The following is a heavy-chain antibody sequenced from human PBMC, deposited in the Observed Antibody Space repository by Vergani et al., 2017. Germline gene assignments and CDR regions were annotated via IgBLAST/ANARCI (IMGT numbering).Heavy chain of an antibody. V-gene: IGHV3-30*03. D-gene: IGHD3-22*01. CDR1: VFSFSSYV. J-gene: IGHJ3*02. CDR2: ISYDGSNK. Sequence: QVQLVESGGGVVQPGWSLRLSCAASVFSFSSYVIHWVRQAPRKGLELVSVISYDGSNKYYADSVKVRFTISRDNSKNTLYLQMNSLRAEDTAVYYCATSSTMMGAFDIWGQGTMVTVSS. CDR3: ATSSTMMGAFDI.